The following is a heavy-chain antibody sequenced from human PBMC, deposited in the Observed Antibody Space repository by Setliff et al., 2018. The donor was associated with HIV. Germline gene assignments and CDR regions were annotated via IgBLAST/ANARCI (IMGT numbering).Heavy chain of an antibody. CDR2: INDSGNT. CDR1: AGSLSGYY. CDR3: ARRRSFIGGAVAGHFDY. V-gene: IGHV4-34*01. Sequence: SLTCDVYAGSLSGYYWSWIRQSPGKGLQWIGEINDSGNTNYNPSLKSRVTISVDTSKNHFSLSLKSVTAADTAVFYCARRRSFIGGAVAGHFDYWGQGTPVTVSS. J-gene: IGHJ4*02. D-gene: IGHD6-19*01.